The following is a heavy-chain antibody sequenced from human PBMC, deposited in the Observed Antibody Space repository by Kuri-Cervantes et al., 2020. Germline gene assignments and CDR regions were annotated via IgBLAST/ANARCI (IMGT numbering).Heavy chain of an antibody. V-gene: IGHV1-2*04. D-gene: IGHD6-6*01. Sequence: ASVKVSCKASGYTFTGYYMHWVRQAPGQGLEWMGWINPNSGGTNYAQKFQGWVTMTRDTSISAAYMELSRLRSDDTAVYYCARGTTYGSSYLYYFDYWGQGTLVTVSS. CDR2: INPNSGGT. CDR3: ARGTTYGSSYLYYFDY. J-gene: IGHJ4*02. CDR1: GYTFTGYY.